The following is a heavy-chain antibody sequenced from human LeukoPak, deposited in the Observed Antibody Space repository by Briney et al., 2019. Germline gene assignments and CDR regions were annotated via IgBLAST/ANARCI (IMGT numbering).Heavy chain of an antibody. V-gene: IGHV3-33*01. Sequence: PGGSQRLSCAASGFTFSSYGMHRVRQAPGKGLEWVAVIWYDGSNKYYADSVKGRFTISRDNSKNTLYLQMNSLRVEDTAVYYCARDLCSTTSCFDYWGQGTLVSVSS. CDR2: IWYDGSNK. CDR1: GFTFSSYG. D-gene: IGHD2-2*01. CDR3: ARDLCSTTSCFDY. J-gene: IGHJ4*02.